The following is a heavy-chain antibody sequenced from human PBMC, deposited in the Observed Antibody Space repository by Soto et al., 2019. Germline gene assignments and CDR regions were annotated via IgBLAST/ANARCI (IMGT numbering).Heavy chain of an antibody. D-gene: IGHD2-2*01. CDR3: ARDTSYFISTSCYSWFVP. V-gene: IGHV4-59*01. CDR2: IYYSGST. Sequence: PSETLSLTCTVSGGSISSYYWSWIRQPPGKGLEWIGYIYYSGSTNYNPSLKSRVTISVDTSKNQFSLKLSSVTAADTAVYYCARDTSYFISTSCYSWFVPWGPGPLVTVSS. CDR1: GGSISSYY. J-gene: IGHJ5*02.